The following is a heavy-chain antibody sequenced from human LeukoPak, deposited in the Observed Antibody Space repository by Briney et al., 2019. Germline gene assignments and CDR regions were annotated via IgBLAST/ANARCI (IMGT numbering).Heavy chain of an antibody. CDR1: GGSLSGYY. CDR3: VRGLYSRDAGY. J-gene: IGHJ4*02. Sequence: PSETLSLTCDVYGGSLSGYYWSWIRQPPGKRLEWIGEINHGGHTNYNPSLKSRVAMSVDTSKNQFSLSLGSVTAADTAVYYCVRGLYSRDAGYWGQGTLVTVSS. CDR2: INHGGHT. V-gene: IGHV4-34*01. D-gene: IGHD4-11*01.